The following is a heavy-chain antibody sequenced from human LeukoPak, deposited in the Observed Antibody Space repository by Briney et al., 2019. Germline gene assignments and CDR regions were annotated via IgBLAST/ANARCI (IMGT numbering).Heavy chain of an antibody. CDR3: AREKEYSRSRLMTYFDY. V-gene: IGHV4-59*12. J-gene: IGHJ4*02. Sequence: PSETLSLTCTVSGGSISSYYWSWIRQPPGKGLEWIGYIYYSGSTNYNPSPKSRVTISVDTSKNQFSLKLTSVTAADTAVYYCAREKEYSRSRLMTYFDYWGQGTLVTVSS. D-gene: IGHD6-6*01. CDR1: GGSISSYY. CDR2: IYYSGST.